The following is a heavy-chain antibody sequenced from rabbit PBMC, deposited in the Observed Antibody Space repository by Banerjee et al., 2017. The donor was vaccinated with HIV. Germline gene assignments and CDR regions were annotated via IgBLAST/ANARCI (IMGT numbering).Heavy chain of an antibody. V-gene: IGHV1S47*01. CDR1: GIDFSSYG. J-gene: IGHJ6*01. CDR2: IYPDYGST. D-gene: IGHD1-1*01. CDR3: ARDQYASSSGYPYYGMDL. Sequence: QEQLVESGGGLVQPGGSLTLSCKASGIDFSSYGISWVRQAPGKGLEWIAYIYPDYGSTDYASWVNGRFTISLDNAQNTVFLQMTSLTAADTATYFCARDQYASSSGYPYYGMDLWGPGTLVTVS.